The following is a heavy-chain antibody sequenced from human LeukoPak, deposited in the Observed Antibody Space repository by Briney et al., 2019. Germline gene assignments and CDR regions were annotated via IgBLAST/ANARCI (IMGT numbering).Heavy chain of an antibody. D-gene: IGHD6-19*01. J-gene: IGHJ2*01. Sequence: SETLSLTCAVYGGSFSGYYWSWIRQPPGKGLEWIGEINHSGSTNYNPSLKSRVTISVDTSKNQFSLKLSSVTAADTAVYYCARDPLAVAGPSYWYFDLWGRGTLVTVSP. CDR2: INHSGST. CDR3: ARDPLAVAGPSYWYFDL. CDR1: GGSFSGYY. V-gene: IGHV4-34*01.